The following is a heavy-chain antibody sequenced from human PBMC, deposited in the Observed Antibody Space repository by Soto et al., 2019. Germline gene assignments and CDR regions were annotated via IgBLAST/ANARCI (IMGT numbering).Heavy chain of an antibody. Sequence: GGSLRLSCAASGFTFSSYGMHWVRQAPGKGLEWVAVISYDGSNKYYADSVKGRFTISRDNSKNTLYLQMNSLRAEDTAVYYCAKGGVVVVVARFDPWGQGTLVTVSS. V-gene: IGHV3-30*18. CDR3: AKGGVVVVVARFDP. CDR2: ISYDGSNK. J-gene: IGHJ5*02. D-gene: IGHD2-15*01. CDR1: GFTFSSYG.